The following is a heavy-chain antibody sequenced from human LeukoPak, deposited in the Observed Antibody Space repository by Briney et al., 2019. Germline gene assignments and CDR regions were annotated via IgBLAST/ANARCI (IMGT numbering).Heavy chain of an antibody. Sequence: GGSLRLSCAASGFTFSSYAMSWVRQAPGKGLEWVSAISGSGGSTYYADSVKGRATISRDNSKNTLYLQMNSLRAEDTAVYYCAKAIRVTTFYFDYWGQGTLVTVSS. CDR2: ISGSGGST. CDR3: AKAIRVTTFYFDY. CDR1: GFTFSSYA. J-gene: IGHJ4*02. V-gene: IGHV3-23*01. D-gene: IGHD3-16*01.